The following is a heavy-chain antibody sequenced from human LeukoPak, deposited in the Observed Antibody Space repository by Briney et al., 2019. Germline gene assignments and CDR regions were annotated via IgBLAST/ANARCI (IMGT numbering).Heavy chain of an antibody. Sequence: SGGSLRLSCAASGFTFSSYSMNWVRQAPGKGLEWVSSISSSSSYIYYADSVEGRFTISRDNAKNSLYLQMNSLRAEDTAVYYCARTAWFRGVHAFDIWGQGTMVTVSS. J-gene: IGHJ3*02. CDR3: ARTAWFRGVHAFDI. CDR1: GFTFSSYS. CDR2: ISSSSSYI. D-gene: IGHD3-10*01. V-gene: IGHV3-21*01.